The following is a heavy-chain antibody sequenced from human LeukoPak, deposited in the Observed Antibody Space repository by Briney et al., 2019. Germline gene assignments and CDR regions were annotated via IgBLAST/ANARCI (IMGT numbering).Heavy chain of an antibody. Sequence: GGSLRLSCAASGFIVSANYMSWVRQAPGKGLEWVSVIYTGGSTYYADSVKGRFTISRDNSKNTVSLQMTSLRAEDTAVYYCAEEGDCSTSSCLTGGLDVWGKGTTVTVSS. J-gene: IGHJ6*01. CDR2: IYTGGST. CDR3: AEEGDCSTSSCLTGGLDV. CDR1: GFIVSANY. V-gene: IGHV3-53*01. D-gene: IGHD2-2*01.